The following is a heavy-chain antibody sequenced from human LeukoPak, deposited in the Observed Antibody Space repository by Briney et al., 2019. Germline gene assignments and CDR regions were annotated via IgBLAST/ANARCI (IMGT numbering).Heavy chain of an antibody. CDR1: GFTFSSYA. D-gene: IGHD3-16*01. CDR3: AKDWRGGDYYYYGMDV. J-gene: IGHJ6*02. Sequence: PGGSLRLSCAASGFTFSSYAMSWVRQAPGKGLEWVSAISGSGGSTYYADSVKSRFTISSDNSKNTLYLQMNSLRAEDTAVYYCAKDWRGGDYYYYGMDVWGQGTTVTVSS. CDR2: ISGSGGST. V-gene: IGHV3-23*01.